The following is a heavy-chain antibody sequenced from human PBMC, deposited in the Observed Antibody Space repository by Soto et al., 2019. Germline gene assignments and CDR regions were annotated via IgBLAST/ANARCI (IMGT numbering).Heavy chain of an antibody. J-gene: IGHJ4*02. D-gene: IGHD6-13*01. CDR1: GFTLSRFW. Sequence: GGSLRLSCAASGFTLSRFWMHWVRQAPGKGLVWVSRINTDGSSTTYADSVKGRFTISRDNAKNTLYLQMHSLRAEDTGVYYCTRDPGAYSSTWSFYFDSWGQGTLVTVSS. V-gene: IGHV3-74*01. CDR3: TRDPGAYSSTWSFYFDS. CDR2: INTDGSST.